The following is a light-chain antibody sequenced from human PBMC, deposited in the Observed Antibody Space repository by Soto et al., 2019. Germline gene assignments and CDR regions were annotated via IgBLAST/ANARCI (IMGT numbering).Light chain of an antibody. CDR3: SSYAASRTRV. CDR1: SSDFGDYNY. J-gene: IGLJ1*01. CDR2: GVS. Sequence: QSALTQPASVSGSPGQSITISCTGTSSDFGDYNYVSWYQHHPDKAPKLIIFGVSNRPSGVSNRFYASKSGNTASLTISGLQVDDEADYYCSSYAASRTRVFGTGTKVTVL. V-gene: IGLV2-14*01.